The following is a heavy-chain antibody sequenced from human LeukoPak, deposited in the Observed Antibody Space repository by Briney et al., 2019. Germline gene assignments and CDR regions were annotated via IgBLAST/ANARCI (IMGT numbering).Heavy chain of an antibody. CDR1: GFTFSSYW. D-gene: IGHD5-18*01. CDR3: ARDGGYRFDY. V-gene: IGHV3-74*01. CDR2: INSDGSST. Sequence: PGGSLRLSCAASGFTFSSYWMHWVRQAPGKGVGWVSLINSDGSSTSYADSVKGRFTISRDNAKSTLYLQTNSLRAEDTAVYYCARDGGYRFDYWGQGTLVTVSS. J-gene: IGHJ4*02.